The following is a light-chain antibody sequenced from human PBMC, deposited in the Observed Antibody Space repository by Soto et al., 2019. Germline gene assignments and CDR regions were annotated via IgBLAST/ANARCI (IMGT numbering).Light chain of an antibody. CDR3: SSYAGSNNFVV. V-gene: IGLV2-8*01. CDR1: SSDVGGSNY. Sequence: QSALTQPPSASGSPGQSVTISCSGTSSDVGGSNYVAWYQQHPGKAPKLMIYEVSKRPSGVPARFSGSKSGNTASLTDPGLQAEDEADHYCSSYAGSNNFVVFGGGT. J-gene: IGLJ2*01. CDR2: EVS.